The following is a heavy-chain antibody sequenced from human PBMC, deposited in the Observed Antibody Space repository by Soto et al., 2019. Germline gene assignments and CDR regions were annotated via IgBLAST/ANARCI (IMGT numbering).Heavy chain of an antibody. CDR3: ARDSNGSGSYYRVHYYYYYYMDV. CDR1: GFTFSSYW. D-gene: IGHD3-10*01. V-gene: IGHV3-7*01. J-gene: IGHJ6*03. Sequence: GGSLRLSCAASGFTFSSYWMSWVRQAPGKGLEWVANIKQDGSEKYYVDSVKGRFTISRDNAKNSLYLQMNSLRAEDTAVYYCARDSNGSGSYYRVHYYYYYYMDVWGKGTTVTVSS. CDR2: IKQDGSEK.